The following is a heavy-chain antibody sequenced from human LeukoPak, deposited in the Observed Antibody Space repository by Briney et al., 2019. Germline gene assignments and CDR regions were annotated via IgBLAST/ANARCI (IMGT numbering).Heavy chain of an antibody. CDR1: GYTFTSYG. V-gene: IGHV1-18*01. CDR2: ISAYNGNT. J-gene: IGHJ4*02. Sequence: ASVKVSCKASGYTFTSYGISWVRQAPGQGLEWMGWISAYNGNTNYAQKLQGRVTMTTDTSTSTAYMELRSLRSEDTAVYYCAREATPIGYCSGGSCYSFDYWGQGTLVTVSS. CDR3: AREATPIGYCSGGSCYSFDY. D-gene: IGHD2-15*01.